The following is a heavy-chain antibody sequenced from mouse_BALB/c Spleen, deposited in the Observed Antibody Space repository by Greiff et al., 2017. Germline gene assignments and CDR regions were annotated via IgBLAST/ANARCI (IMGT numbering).Heavy chain of an antibody. Sequence: EVMLVESGGGLVKPGGSLKLSCAASGFTFSSYAMSWVRQSPEKRLEWVAEISSGGSYTYYPDTVTGRFTISRDNAKNTLYLEMSSLRSEDTAMYYCARADYGSSFFDYWGQGTTLTVSS. CDR2: ISSGGSYT. D-gene: IGHD1-1*01. J-gene: IGHJ2*01. CDR1: GFTFSSYA. V-gene: IGHV5-9-4*01. CDR3: ARADYGSSFFDY.